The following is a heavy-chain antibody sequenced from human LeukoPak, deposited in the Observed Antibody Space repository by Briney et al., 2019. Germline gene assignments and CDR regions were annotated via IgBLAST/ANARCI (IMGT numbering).Heavy chain of an antibody. CDR3: ARELLYHYYEY. Sequence: GESLRLSCAASGFTFSTYWMTWVRKAPGKGLEWVANINQDGSDRYYVDSVKGRFTISRANAKNSLYLEMNSLRADDTAVYYCARELLYHYYEYWGQGTLVTVSA. V-gene: IGHV3-7*03. CDR1: GFTFSTYW. CDR2: INQDGSDR. D-gene: IGHD2-2*01. J-gene: IGHJ4*02.